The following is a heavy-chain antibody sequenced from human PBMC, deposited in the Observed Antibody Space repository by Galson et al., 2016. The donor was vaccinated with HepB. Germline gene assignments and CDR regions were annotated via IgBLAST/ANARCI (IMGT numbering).Heavy chain of an antibody. V-gene: IGHV2-5*02. J-gene: IGHJ4*02. CDR1: GFSLSSNEVG. Sequence: PALVKPTQTLTLTCTVSGFSLSSNEVGVGWIRQPPGKALEWLALIYWDDDKRYSPSLKNRLTITKDTSKNQVVLTMTNMDPVDTATYYCVQRRSRTYYFDYWGQGTLVTVSS. CDR3: VQRRSRTYYFDY. CDR2: IYWDDDK.